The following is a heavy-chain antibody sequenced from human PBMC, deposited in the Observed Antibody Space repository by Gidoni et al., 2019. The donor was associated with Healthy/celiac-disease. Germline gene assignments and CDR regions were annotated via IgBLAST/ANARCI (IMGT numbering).Heavy chain of an antibody. CDR2: IYYSGST. J-gene: IGHJ3*02. CDR3: ARPYYYDSSGYYSGKDDAFDI. Sequence: QLQLQESGPGLVKPSETLSLTCTVFGGSISSSSSYWGWIRQPPGKGLEWSGSIYYSGSTYYNPSLKSRVTISVDTSKNQFSLKLSSVTAADTAVYYCARPYYYDSSGYYSGKDDAFDIWGQGTMVTVSS. V-gene: IGHV4-39*07. D-gene: IGHD3-22*01. CDR1: GGSISSSSSY.